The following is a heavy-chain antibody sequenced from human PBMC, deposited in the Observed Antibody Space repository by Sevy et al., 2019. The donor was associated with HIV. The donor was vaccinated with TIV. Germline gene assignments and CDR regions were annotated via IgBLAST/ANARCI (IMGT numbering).Heavy chain of an antibody. CDR2: ISSSSSYI. D-gene: IGHD6-13*01. CDR1: GFTFSSYS. Sequence: GGSPRLSCAASGFTFSSYSMNWVRQAPGKGLEWVSSISSSSSYIYYADSVKGRFTISRDNAKNSLYLQMNSLRAEDTAVYYCARDPGTAAYFDYWGQGTLVTVSS. J-gene: IGHJ4*02. CDR3: ARDPGTAAYFDY. V-gene: IGHV3-21*01.